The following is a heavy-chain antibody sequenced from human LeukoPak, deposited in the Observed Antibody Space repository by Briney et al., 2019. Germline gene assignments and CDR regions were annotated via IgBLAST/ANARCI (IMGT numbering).Heavy chain of an antibody. CDR2: ISSSGSTI. CDR1: GFTFSDYY. J-gene: IGHJ3*02. V-gene: IGHV3-11*04. D-gene: IGHD4-23*01. Sequence: GGSLRLSCAASGFTFSDYYMSWIRQAPGKGLEWVSYISSSGSTIYYADSVKGRFTISRDNAKNSLYLQMNSLRAEDTAVYYCASESYGGNSDAFDSWGQGTMVTVSS. CDR3: ASESYGGNSDAFDS.